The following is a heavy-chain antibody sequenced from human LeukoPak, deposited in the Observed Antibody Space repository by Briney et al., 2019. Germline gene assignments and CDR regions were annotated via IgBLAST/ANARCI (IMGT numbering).Heavy chain of an antibody. V-gene: IGHV1-18*01. CDR2: ISAYNGNT. D-gene: IGHD3-22*01. CDR3: ARVREDYDSSVYYWVFDY. Sequence: GASVKVSCKASGYTFTSYGICWVRQAPGQGLEWMGWISAYNGNTNYAQKLQGRVTMTTDTSTSTAYMELRSLRSDDTAVYYCARVREDYDSSVYYWVFDYWGQGTRVTVSS. J-gene: IGHJ4*02. CDR1: GYTFTSYG.